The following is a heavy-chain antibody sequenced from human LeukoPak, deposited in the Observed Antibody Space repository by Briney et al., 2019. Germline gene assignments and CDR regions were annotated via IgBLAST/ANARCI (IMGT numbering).Heavy chain of an antibody. CDR3: AKGQYQLLWDFDY. Sequence: PGGTLRLSCAASGFTFSTYGMSWVRQAPGKGLEWVSAISGNGGSTDYADSVKGRFTISRDNSKNTLYLQMNSLRAEDTAVYYCAKGQYQLLWDFDYWGQGTLVTVSS. J-gene: IGHJ4*02. V-gene: IGHV3-23*01. D-gene: IGHD2-2*01. CDR2: ISGNGGST. CDR1: GFTFSTYG.